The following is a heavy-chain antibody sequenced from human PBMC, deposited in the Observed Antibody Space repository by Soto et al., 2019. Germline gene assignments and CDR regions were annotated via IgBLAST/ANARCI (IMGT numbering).Heavy chain of an antibody. Sequence: QITLKESGPPLVKPTQTLTLTCTFSGFSLSTSGVGVGWIRQPPGKALEWLALIYWDDDKRYSPPLKSRLTITNDTPKNQVILTMTNMDPVDTATYYCAHSSGPRTQQLGWFDPWGQGTLVTVSS. CDR3: AHSSGPRTQQLGWFDP. CDR2: IYWDDDK. V-gene: IGHV2-5*02. CDR1: GFSLSTSGVG. D-gene: IGHD6-13*01. J-gene: IGHJ5*02.